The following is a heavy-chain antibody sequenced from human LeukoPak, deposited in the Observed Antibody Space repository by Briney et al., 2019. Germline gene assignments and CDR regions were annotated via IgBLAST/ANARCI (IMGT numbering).Heavy chain of an antibody. D-gene: IGHD3-22*01. Sequence: GGSLRLSCEASGFTFSRYWMHWVRQAPGKGLVWVSRIKSDGKTNYADSVKGRFTISRDNAKNTVSLQVDSLRAEDTGVYYCARAPSEVGGYYPEYFRHWGQGTLVTVSS. CDR3: ARAPSEVGGYYPEYFRH. V-gene: IGHV3-74*01. CDR1: GFTFSRYW. CDR2: IKSDGKT. J-gene: IGHJ1*01.